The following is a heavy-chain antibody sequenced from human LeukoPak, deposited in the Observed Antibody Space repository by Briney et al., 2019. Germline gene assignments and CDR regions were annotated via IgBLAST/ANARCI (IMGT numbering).Heavy chain of an antibody. CDR2: IYHSGGT. V-gene: IGHV4-30-2*01. Sequence: SETLSLTCAVSGGSISSSGSSWSWIRQPPGKGLEWIGYIYHSGGTHYNPSLKSRVTISVDKSKNQFSLKLNSVTAADTAVYYCARKFTIFGNAFDIWSQGTMVTVSS. CDR3: ARKFTIFGNAFDI. CDR1: GGSISSSGSS. D-gene: IGHD3-3*01. J-gene: IGHJ3*02.